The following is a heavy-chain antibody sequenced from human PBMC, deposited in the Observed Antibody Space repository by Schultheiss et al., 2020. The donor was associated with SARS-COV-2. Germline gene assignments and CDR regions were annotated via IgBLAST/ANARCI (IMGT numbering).Heavy chain of an antibody. Sequence: GGSLRLSCAASGFTFSSYSMNWVRQAPGKGLEWVSYISSSSSTIYYADSVKGRFTISRDNAKNSLYLQMNSLRVEDTAVYYCARHSFNIAVAAYNWFDPWGQGTLVTVSS. CDR1: GFTFSSYS. CDR2: ISSSSSTI. CDR3: ARHSFNIAVAAYNWFDP. D-gene: IGHD6-19*01. V-gene: IGHV3-48*04. J-gene: IGHJ5*02.